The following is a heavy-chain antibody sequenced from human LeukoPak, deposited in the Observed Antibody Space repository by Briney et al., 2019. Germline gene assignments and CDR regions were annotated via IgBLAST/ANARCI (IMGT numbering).Heavy chain of an antibody. Sequence: PSETLSLTCTVSGGSISSYYWSWIRQPAGQGLEWIGRIYSSGSTNYNPSIKSRVTMSVDTSKNQFSLGLSSVTAADTAMYYCASVSRGYYIDYWGQGTLVTVSS. CDR2: IYSSGST. CDR1: GGSISSYY. CDR3: ASVSRGYYIDY. D-gene: IGHD3-22*01. V-gene: IGHV4-4*07. J-gene: IGHJ4*02.